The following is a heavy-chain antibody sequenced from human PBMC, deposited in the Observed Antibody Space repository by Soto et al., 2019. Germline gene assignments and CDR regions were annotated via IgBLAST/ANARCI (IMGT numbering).Heavy chain of an antibody. D-gene: IGHD3-16*01. CDR3: AVWEGYFDY. V-gene: IGHV3-30*03. CDR1: GFTFSSYG. J-gene: IGHJ4*02. CDR2: ISYDGSNK. Sequence: QVQLVESGGGVVQPGRSLRLSCAASGFTFSSYGMHWVRQAPGKGLEWVAVISYDGSNKYYADSVKGRFTISRDNSKKTLYLQMNSLRAEDPAVYYCAVWEGYFDYWGQGTLVTVSS.